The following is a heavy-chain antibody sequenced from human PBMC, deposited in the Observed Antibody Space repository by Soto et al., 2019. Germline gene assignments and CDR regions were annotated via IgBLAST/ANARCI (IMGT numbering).Heavy chain of an antibody. D-gene: IGHD3-10*01. CDR1: GFTFSSYW. V-gene: IGHV3-7*01. Sequence: EVQLVESGGGLGQLGGSLRLSCAASGFTFSSYWMSWVRQAPGKGLEWVANIKQDGSEKYYVDSVKGRFTISRDNAKNSLYLQMNSLRAEDTAVYYCARAYYYGSGSYQGDAFDIWGQGTMVTVSS. CDR2: IKQDGSEK. J-gene: IGHJ3*02. CDR3: ARAYYYGSGSYQGDAFDI.